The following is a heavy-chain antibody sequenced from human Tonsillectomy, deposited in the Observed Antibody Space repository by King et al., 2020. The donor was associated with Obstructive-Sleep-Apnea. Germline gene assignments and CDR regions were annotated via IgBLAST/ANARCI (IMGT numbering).Heavy chain of an antibody. D-gene: IGHD3-10*01. Sequence: QLVQSGAEVKKPGASVKVSCKASGYTFTSYDINWVRQATGQGLEWMGGMNPNSGNTGSAQKFEGRVTMTRNTSINTAYMELSSLRSEDTAVYYCARGMVRGAAFDPWGQGTLVTVSS. CDR2: MNPNSGNT. CDR3: ARGMVRGAAFDP. J-gene: IGHJ5*02. V-gene: IGHV1-8*01. CDR1: GYTFTSYD.